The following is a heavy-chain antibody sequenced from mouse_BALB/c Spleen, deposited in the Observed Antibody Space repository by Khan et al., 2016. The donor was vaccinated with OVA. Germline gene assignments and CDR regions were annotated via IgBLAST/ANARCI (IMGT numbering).Heavy chain of an antibody. CDR1: GYSITSDYA. V-gene: IGHV3-2*02. CDR3: ARMFGGDFDY. CDR2: ISYSGNT. J-gene: IGHJ2*01. Sequence: EVQLQESGPGLVKPSQSLSLTCTVTGYSITSDYAWNWIRQLPGNKLEWLGYISYSGNTNYNPSLKSRISVTRDTSKNQFFLQLKSVTNEERATYYCARMFGGDFDYWGQGTTLTVSS.